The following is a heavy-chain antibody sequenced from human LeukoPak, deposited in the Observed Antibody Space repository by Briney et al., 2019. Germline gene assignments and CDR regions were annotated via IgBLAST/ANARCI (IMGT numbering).Heavy chain of an antibody. Sequence: GGSPRLSCAASGMTFSNHGMHWVRQAPGKGLVWVSLIKTDGRTTIYTDSVKGRFTISRDNGKSILYLQMNSLRAEDTGIYYCTTGPSYGYEWWGQGTVVTVSS. J-gene: IGHJ4*02. D-gene: IGHD3-16*01. CDR2: IKTDGRTT. CDR3: TTGPSYGYEW. V-gene: IGHV3-74*01. CDR1: GMTFSNHG.